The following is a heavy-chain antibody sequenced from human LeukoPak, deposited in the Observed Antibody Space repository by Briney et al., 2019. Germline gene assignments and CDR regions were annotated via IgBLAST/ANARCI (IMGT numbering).Heavy chain of an antibody. D-gene: IGHD5-12*01. CDR3: ARNRGYSGYDADY. V-gene: IGHV3-7*01. CDR1: GFTFSSYW. Sequence: GGSLRLSCAASGFTFSSYWMSWVRQAPGKGLEWVANIKQDGSEKYYVDSVKGRFTISRDNAKNSLYLQMNSLRAEDTAVYYCARNRGYSGYDADYWGQGTLVTVSS. CDR2: IKQDGSEK. J-gene: IGHJ4*02.